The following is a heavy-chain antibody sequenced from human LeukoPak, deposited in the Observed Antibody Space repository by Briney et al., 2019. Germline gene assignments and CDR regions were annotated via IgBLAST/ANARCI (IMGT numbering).Heavy chain of an antibody. CDR2: IYPGDSDT. CDR3: ARQSQDTPDSSGYWN. V-gene: IGHV5-51*01. CDR1: GYSFTSYW. J-gene: IGHJ4*02. D-gene: IGHD3-22*01. Sequence: GESLKISCKGSGYSFTSYWIGWVRQMPGKGLEWMGIIYPGDSDTRYNPSFQGQVTISADKSISTAYLQWSSLKASDTAMYYCARQSQDTPDSSGYWNWGQGTLVTVSS.